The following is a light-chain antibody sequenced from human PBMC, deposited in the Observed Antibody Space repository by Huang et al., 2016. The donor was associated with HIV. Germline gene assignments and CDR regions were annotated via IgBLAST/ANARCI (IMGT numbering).Light chain of an antibody. CDR2: GAS. CDR1: QTINNN. V-gene: IGKV3-15*01. Sequence: EILMTQSPATLAVSPGERATLSCRASQTINNNFAWYQQKPGQAPRLLIYGASTRATDIPARFSGSGSGTEFTLTINSLHSEDSAVYYCQQYENWPETFGQGPKLEIK. J-gene: IGKJ2*01. CDR3: QQYENWPET.